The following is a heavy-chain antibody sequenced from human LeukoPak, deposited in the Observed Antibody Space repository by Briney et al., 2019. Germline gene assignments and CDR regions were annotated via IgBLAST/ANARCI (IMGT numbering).Heavy chain of an antibody. J-gene: IGHJ6*03. CDR2: ISSSSSTI. CDR3: ARAQGGPSGSYSTNYYMDV. CDR1: GLTFSSYS. Sequence: GGSLRLSCAASGLTFSSYSMIWVREAPGKGLEGVSYISSSSSTIYYADSVEGRFTISRDNAKNSLYLQMNSLIAEDTAVYYCARAQGGPSGSYSTNYYMDVWGKGTTVTVSS. V-gene: IGHV3-48*04. D-gene: IGHD3-10*01.